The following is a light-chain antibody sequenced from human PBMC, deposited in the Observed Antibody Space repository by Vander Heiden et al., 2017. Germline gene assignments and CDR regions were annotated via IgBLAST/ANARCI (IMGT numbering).Light chain of an antibody. V-gene: IGKV3-11*01. CDR3: QQRSNWSIT. CDR1: QSVSSY. J-gene: IGKJ5*01. CDR2: DAS. Sequence: IVSTQSPATLPLSPGERATLSCRASQSVSSYLAWYQQKPGQAPRLLIYDASNRATGIPARFSGSGSGTDFTLTISSLEPEDFAVYYCQQRSNWSITFGQGTRLEIK.